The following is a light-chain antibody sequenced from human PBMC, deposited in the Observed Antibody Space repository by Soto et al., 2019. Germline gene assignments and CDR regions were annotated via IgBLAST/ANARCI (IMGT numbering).Light chain of an antibody. V-gene: IGKV3-15*01. J-gene: IGKJ5*01. CDR1: QSVSSN. CDR2: GAS. Sequence: EIVMTQSPATLSVSPGERATLSCRASQSVSSNLAWYQQKPGQAPGLLIYGASTRATDIPARFSGSGSGTEFNLTISSLQSEDFAVYYCKQYNNWITFGQGTRLEIK. CDR3: KQYNNWIT.